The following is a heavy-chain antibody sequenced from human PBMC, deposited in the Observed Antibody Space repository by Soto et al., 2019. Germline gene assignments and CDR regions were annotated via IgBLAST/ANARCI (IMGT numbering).Heavy chain of an antibody. CDR1: GGSFSGYY. V-gene: IGHV4-34*01. CDR2: INHSGST. J-gene: IGHJ4*02. Sequence: SETLSLTCAVYGGSFSGYYWSWIRQPPGKGLEWIGEINHSGSTNYNPSLKSRVTISVDTSKKQFSLKLTSVTAADTAVYYCARSYDSSGYYDYWGQGTLVTVSS. D-gene: IGHD3-22*01. CDR3: ARSYDSSGYYDY.